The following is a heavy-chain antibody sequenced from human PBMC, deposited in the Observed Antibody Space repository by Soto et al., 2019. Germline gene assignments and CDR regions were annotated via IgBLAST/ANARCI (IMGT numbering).Heavy chain of an antibody. D-gene: IGHD3-10*01. CDR3: ARRRFFGSGSYQIGDFGH. Sequence: VQLVESGGGLVQPGGSLRLSCAASGFTFSDHFMDWVRQAPGKGLEWVGRIRNEANAYSTEYAASVKGRFTVSRDYSKIELDLQMSSLKTEDTAVYYCARRRFFGSGSYQIGDFGHGGHGTLVTVSS. CDR2: IRNEANAYST. CDR1: GFTFSDHF. V-gene: IGHV3-72*01. J-gene: IGHJ4*01.